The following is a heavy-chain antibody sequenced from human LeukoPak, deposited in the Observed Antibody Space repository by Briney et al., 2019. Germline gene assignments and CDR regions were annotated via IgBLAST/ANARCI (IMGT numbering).Heavy chain of an antibody. Sequence: GGSLRLSCAASGFTFSSYAMHWVRQAPGKGLEWVAVISYDGSNKYYADSVKGRFTISRDNSKNTLYLQMNSLRAEDTAVYYCARDPGLDAFDIWGQGTMVTVSS. V-gene: IGHV3-30-3*01. CDR2: ISYDGSNK. CDR3: ARDPGLDAFDI. CDR1: GFTFSSYA. J-gene: IGHJ3*02.